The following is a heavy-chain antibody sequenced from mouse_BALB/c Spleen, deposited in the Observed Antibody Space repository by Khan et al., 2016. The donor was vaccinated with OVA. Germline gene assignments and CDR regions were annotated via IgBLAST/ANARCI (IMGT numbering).Heavy chain of an antibody. D-gene: IGHD2-3*01. J-gene: IGHJ2*01. CDR1: GFTFSGFG. Sequence: EVELVESGGGLVQPGGSRKLSCAASGFTFSGFGMHWVRQAPEKGLEWVAFISSDSNTTYYADTVKGRFTISRDKSKNTLFLQMTSLRSEDTAMYFCARTGYYYFDYWGQGTTLTVSS. V-gene: IGHV5-17*02. CDR3: ARTGYYYFDY. CDR2: ISSDSNTT.